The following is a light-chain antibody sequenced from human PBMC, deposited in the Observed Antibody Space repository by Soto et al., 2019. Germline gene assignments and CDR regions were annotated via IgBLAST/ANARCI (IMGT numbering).Light chain of an antibody. V-gene: IGKV3-11*01. J-gene: IGKJ4*01. CDR3: QQRSNWPYLT. Sequence: EIVLTQSPDTLSLSPGERATLSCRASQSVSGYLGWYQQKPGQAPRLLIYDASNRAYGVPARFRGSGSGTNFTLNIAGLEPDDFAVYYCQQRSNWPYLTCGGGTRV. CDR1: QSVSGY. CDR2: DAS.